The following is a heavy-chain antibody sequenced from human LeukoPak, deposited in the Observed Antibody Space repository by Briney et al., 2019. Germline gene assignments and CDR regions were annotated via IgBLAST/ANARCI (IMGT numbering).Heavy chain of an antibody. D-gene: IGHD4-17*01. CDR3: AARDDYGDYGALDY. CDR1: GFTFSSYA. Sequence: GGSLRLSCAASGFTFSSYAMHWVRQAPGKGLEWVAVISYDGSNKYYADSVKGRFTISRDNSKNTLYLQMNSLRAEDTAVYYCAARDDYGDYGALDYWGQGTLVTVSS. CDR2: ISYDGSNK. J-gene: IGHJ4*02. V-gene: IGHV3-30-3*01.